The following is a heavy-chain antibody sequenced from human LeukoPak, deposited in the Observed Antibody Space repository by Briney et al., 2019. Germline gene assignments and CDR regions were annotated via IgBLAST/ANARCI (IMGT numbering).Heavy chain of an antibody. CDR3: ARGGDDSSGYPPFDP. J-gene: IGHJ5*02. V-gene: IGHV3-7*01. D-gene: IGHD3-22*01. CDR1: GFTFSSYW. Sequence: GGSLRLSCAASGFTFSSYWMSWVRQAPGKGLEWVANIKQDGSEKYYVDSVKGRFTISRDNAKNSLYLQMNSLRAEDTAVYYWARGGDDSSGYPPFDPWGQGTLVTVSS. CDR2: IKQDGSEK.